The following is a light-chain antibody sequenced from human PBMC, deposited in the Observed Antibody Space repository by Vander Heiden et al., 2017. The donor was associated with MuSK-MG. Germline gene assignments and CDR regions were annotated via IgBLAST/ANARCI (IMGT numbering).Light chain of an antibody. CDR2: QNN. Sequence: SYELTQPPSVSVSPGQTASLTCSGDKLGNKYACWYQQKPGQSPVLVIYQNNERPSGIPERFSGSNSGNTATLTISETQAMDEADYYCQAWDGSTGIFGAGTKVTVL. V-gene: IGLV3-1*01. CDR1: KLGNKY. CDR3: QAWDGSTGI. J-gene: IGLJ1*01.